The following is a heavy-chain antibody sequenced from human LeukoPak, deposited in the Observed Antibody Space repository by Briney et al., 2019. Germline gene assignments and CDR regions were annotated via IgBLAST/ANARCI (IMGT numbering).Heavy chain of an antibody. J-gene: IGHJ6*03. Sequence: PGGSLTLSCPASGFTFSSHRMSWVRQARGRGLEWVANIKQDGSEKYNVDSVKGRFTISRDNAKNSLYLQMNSLRAEDTAVYYCARELGRYYMDVWGKGTTVTVSS. CDR1: GFTFSSHR. CDR2: IKQDGSEK. V-gene: IGHV3-7*01. CDR3: ARELGRYYMDV.